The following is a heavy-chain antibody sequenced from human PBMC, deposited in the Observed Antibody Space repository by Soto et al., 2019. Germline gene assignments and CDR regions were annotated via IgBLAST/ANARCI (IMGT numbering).Heavy chain of an antibody. D-gene: IGHD6-19*01. J-gene: IGHJ6*03. Sequence: QVQLVQSGAEVKKPGASVKVSCKASGYTFTSYGITWVRQAPGQGLEWMGWISAYNGNTNYAQKLQGRVTMTTDTSTSTAYMEVRSLRSDDTAVYYCARDGGQWLVGYYYYMDVWGKGTTVTVSS. CDR3: ARDGGQWLVGYYYYMDV. CDR1: GYTFTSYG. CDR2: ISAYNGNT. V-gene: IGHV1-18*01.